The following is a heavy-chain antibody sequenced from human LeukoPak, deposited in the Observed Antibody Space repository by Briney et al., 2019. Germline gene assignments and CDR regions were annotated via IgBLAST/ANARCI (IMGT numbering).Heavy chain of an antibody. D-gene: IGHD4/OR15-4a*01. CDR3: AREGASDAFDI. V-gene: IGHV3-7*01. Sequence: GGSLRLSCAASGFTFSGYWMSWVRQAPGKGLEWVANIKQDGSEKYYVDSVKGRFTISRDNAKNSLYLQMNSLRAEDTAVYYCAREGASDAFDIWGQGTMVTVSS. CDR1: GFTFSGYW. CDR2: IKQDGSEK. J-gene: IGHJ3*02.